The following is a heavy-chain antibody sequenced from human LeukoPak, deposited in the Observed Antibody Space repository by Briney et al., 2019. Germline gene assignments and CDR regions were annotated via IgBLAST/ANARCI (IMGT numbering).Heavy chain of an antibody. CDR2: LRKDATYS. CDR1: GFPFSSYG. V-gene: IGHV3-30*02. J-gene: IGHJ4*02. CDR3: AKDWKEVGYCSSGSCYSDY. Sequence: GGSLRLSCAASGFPFSSYGMYWVRQTPDKGLQWVAYLRKDATYSNYADSVRGRFTISRDNSKNTLDLQMSSLRVEDTAVYYCAKDWKEVGYCSSGSCYSDYWGQGTLVTVSS. D-gene: IGHD2-15*01.